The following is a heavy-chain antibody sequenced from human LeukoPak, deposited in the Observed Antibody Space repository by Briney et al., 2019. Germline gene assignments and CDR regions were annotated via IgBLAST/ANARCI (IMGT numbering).Heavy chain of an antibody. CDR1: GGSISSSSYY. CDR2: IYYSGST. J-gene: IGHJ5*02. Sequence: SETLSLTCTVSGGSISSSSYYWGWIRQPPGKGLEWIGSIYYSGSTYYNPPLKSRVTISVDTSKNQFSLKLSSVTAADTAVYYCARTKGWFDPWGQGTLVTVSS. CDR3: ARTKGWFDP. V-gene: IGHV4-39*07.